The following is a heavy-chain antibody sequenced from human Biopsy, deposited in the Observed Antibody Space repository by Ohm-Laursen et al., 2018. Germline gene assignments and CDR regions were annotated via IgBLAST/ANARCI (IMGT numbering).Heavy chain of an antibody. V-gene: IGHV3-33*01. J-gene: IGHJ6*02. CDR2: IWYDGSRQ. CDR3: ARDRAASYGLDV. Sequence: SLRLSCTASGFTFSSYGMHWVRQAPGKGLEWVAVIWYDGSRQYYADSVKGRFTISRDNSKNTLYLQMNSLRAEDTAVYYCARDRAASYGLDVWGQGTTVTVSS. D-gene: IGHD6-25*01. CDR1: GFTFSSYG.